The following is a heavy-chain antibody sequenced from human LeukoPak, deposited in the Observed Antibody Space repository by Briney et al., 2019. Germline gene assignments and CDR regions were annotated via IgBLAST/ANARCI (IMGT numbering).Heavy chain of an antibody. D-gene: IGHD4-17*01. CDR3: ARVPPVETVTMLEGYFDY. CDR2: IYYSGST. CDR1: GGSISSGDYY. V-gene: IGHV4-30-4*01. J-gene: IGHJ4*02. Sequence: SETLSLTCTVSGGSISSGDYYWSWIRQPPGKGLEWIGYIYYSGSTYYNPSLKSRVTISVDTSKNQFSLKLSSVTAADTAVYYCARVPPVETVTMLEGYFDYWGQGTLVTVSS.